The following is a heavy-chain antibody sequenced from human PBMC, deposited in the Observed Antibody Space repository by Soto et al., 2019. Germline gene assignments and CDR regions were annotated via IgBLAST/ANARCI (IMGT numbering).Heavy chain of an antibody. CDR3: ARVSAATGSWSSPFDY. J-gene: IGHJ4*02. V-gene: IGHV3-30-3*01. CDR2: ISYDGSNK. Sequence: LRLSCAASGFTFSSYAMHWVRQAPGKGLEWVAVISYDGSNKYYADSVKGRFTISRDNSKNTLYLQMNSLRAEDTAVYYCARVSAATGSWSSPFDYWGQGTLVTVSS. D-gene: IGHD6-13*01. CDR1: GFTFSSYA.